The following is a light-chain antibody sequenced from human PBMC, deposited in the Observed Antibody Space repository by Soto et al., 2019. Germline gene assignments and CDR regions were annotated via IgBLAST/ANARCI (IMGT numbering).Light chain of an antibody. CDR1: SSNIGAGSD. CDR2: GNS. CDR3: QSYDSSLSGSV. Sequence: QSVLTQPPSVSGAPGQRVTISCTGSSSNIGAGSDVHWYQQLPGTAPKLLIYGNSNRPSGVPDRFSGSKSGTSASLAITGLQAEDEADYYCQSYDSSLSGSVFGGVTKLTVL. V-gene: IGLV1-40*01. J-gene: IGLJ3*02.